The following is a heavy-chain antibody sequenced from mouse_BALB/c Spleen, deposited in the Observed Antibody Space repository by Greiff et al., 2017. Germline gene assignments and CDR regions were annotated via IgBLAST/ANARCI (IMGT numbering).Heavy chain of an antibody. D-gene: IGHD2-3*01. CDR3: AKGDGYPHYYAMDY. V-gene: IGHV1S29*02. Sequence: VQLKESGPELVKPGASVKISCKASGYTFTDYNMHWVKQSHGKSLEWIGYIYPYNGGTGYNQKFKSKATLTVDNSSSTAYMELRSLTSEDSAVYYCAKGDGYPHYYAMDYWGQGTSVTVSS. CDR1: GYTFTDYN. CDR2: IYPYNGGT. J-gene: IGHJ4*01.